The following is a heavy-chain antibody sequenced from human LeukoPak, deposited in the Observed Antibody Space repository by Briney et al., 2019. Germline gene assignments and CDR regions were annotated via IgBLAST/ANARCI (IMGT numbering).Heavy chain of an antibody. CDR2: IYYSGNT. Sequence: SETLSLTCTVSGDSISSSNSYWGWIRQPPGKGLEWIGSIYYSGNTYYNASLKSRVTISVDTSKNQFSLKLTSVTAADTAVYYCARQTGSGLFILPGGQGTLVTVSS. V-gene: IGHV4-39*01. CDR3: ARQTGSGLFILP. CDR1: GDSISSSNSY. D-gene: IGHD3/OR15-3a*01. J-gene: IGHJ4*02.